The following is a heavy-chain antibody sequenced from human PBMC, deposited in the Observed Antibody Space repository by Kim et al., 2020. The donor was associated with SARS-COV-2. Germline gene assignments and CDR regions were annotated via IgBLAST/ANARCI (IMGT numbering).Heavy chain of an antibody. Sequence: YMYNADSVTGRYTISKDNAKNALYLEMNSLRAEDTAVYYCARDSGGGGSIWGQGTLVTVSS. J-gene: IGHJ4*02. D-gene: IGHD2-15*01. CDR2: YM. CDR3: ARDSGGGGSI. V-gene: IGHV3-21*01.